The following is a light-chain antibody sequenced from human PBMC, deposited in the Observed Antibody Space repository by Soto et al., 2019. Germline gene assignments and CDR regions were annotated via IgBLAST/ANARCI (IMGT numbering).Light chain of an antibody. CDR3: QQRADWPIT. J-gene: IGKJ5*01. V-gene: IGKV3-15*01. CDR2: GVS. Sequence: EIVMMQSPATLSVSPGESVTLSCRASQLFSSNLAWYQHKPGQAPRLLIYGVSTRDTGVPDRFSGSASGTEFTLTISSLEPDDFAVYYCQQRADWPITFGQGTRLEIK. CDR1: QLFSSN.